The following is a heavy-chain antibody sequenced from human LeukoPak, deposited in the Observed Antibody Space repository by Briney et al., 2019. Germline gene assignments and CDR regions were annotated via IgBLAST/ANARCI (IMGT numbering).Heavy chain of an antibody. CDR2: IYYSGST. CDR3: ARDNYDSSGLPFDY. D-gene: IGHD3-22*01. J-gene: IGHJ4*02. V-gene: IGHV4-59*12. CDR1: GGSISSYY. Sequence: SETLSLTCTVSGGSISSYYWSWIRQPPGKGLEWIGYIYYSGSTYYNPSLKSRVTISVDTSKNQFSLKLSSVTAADTAVYYCARDNYDSSGLPFDYWGQGTLVTVSS.